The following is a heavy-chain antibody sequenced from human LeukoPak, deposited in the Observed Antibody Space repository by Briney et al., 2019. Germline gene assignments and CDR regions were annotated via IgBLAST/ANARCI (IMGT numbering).Heavy chain of an antibody. J-gene: IGHJ4*02. CDR1: GFIFSSYG. CDR2: ILYDGSNK. D-gene: IGHD3-10*01. V-gene: IGHV3-30*03. Sequence: GRSLRLSCAASGFIFSSYGMHWVRQAPGKGLEWVAVILYDGSNKYYADSVKGRFTISRDNSKNTLNLQMNSLRAEDTAVYYCARARGSYSFDYWGQGTLVTVSS. CDR3: ARARGSYSFDY.